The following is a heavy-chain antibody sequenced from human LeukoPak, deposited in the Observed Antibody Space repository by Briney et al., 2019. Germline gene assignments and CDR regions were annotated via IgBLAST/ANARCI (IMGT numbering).Heavy chain of an antibody. CDR3: ARGRPGIAPAGTRDWFDP. J-gene: IGHJ5*02. Sequence: ASVKVSCKASGYTFTSCDINWVRQATGQGLEWMGWMNLNSGNTGYAQKFQGRVTMTRNTSISTAYMELSSLRSEDTAVYYCARGRPGIAPAGTRDWFDPWGQGTLVTVSS. V-gene: IGHV1-8*01. CDR1: GYTFTSCD. D-gene: IGHD6-13*01. CDR2: MNLNSGNT.